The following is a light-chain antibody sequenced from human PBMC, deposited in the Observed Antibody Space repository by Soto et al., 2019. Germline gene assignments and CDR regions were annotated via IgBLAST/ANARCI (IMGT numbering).Light chain of an antibody. V-gene: IGKV3D-15*01. Sequence: EIVMTHSPATLSVSPGERATLSFSSSQSVSSNLAWYQQKPGQAPRLLIYGASNRATGIPDRFSGSGSGTDFTLTISSLRPADFAVYYCQPYNNWPPVWTFGQGTKVDIK. CDR3: QPYNNWPPVWT. J-gene: IGKJ1*01. CDR1: QSVSSN. CDR2: GAS.